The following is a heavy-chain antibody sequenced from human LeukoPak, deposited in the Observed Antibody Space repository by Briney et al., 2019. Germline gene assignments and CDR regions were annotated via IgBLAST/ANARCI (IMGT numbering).Heavy chain of an antibody. CDR1: GGSISSSNYY. V-gene: IGHV4-39*07. Sequence: SETLSLTCTVSGGSISSSNYYWGWIRQPPGKGLEWIGSIYYSGSTYYNPSLKSRVTISVDTSKNRFSLKLSSVTAADTAVYYCAREGYYGSGSYYNGYFDYWGQGTLVTVSS. CDR2: IYYSGST. D-gene: IGHD3-10*01. CDR3: AREGYYGSGSYYNGYFDY. J-gene: IGHJ4*02.